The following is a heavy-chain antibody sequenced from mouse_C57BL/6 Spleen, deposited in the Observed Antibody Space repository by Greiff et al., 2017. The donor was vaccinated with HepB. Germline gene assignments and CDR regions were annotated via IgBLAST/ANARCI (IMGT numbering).Heavy chain of an antibody. J-gene: IGHJ2*01. CDR2: ISDGGSYT. CDR1: GFTFSSYA. D-gene: IGHD1-1*01. CDR3: ATYGSSYRYFDY. V-gene: IGHV5-4*01. Sequence: EVQRVESGGGLVKPGGSLKLSCAASGFTFSSYAMSWVRQTPEKRLEWVATISDGGSYTYYPDNVKGRFTISRDNAKNNLYLQMSHLKSEDTAMYYCATYGSSYRYFDYWGQGTTLTVSS.